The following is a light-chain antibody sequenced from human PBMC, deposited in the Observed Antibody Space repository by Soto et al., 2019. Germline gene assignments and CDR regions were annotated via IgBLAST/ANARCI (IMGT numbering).Light chain of an antibody. CDR1: KLGDKY. CDR2: QDS. Sequence: SSELTQPPSVSVSPGQTASITCSGDKLGDKYACWYQQKPGQSPVLVIYQDSKRPSGIPGRFSGSNSGNTATLTISGTQAMDEADYYCQAWDSSTAVVFGGGTQLTVL. V-gene: IGLV3-1*01. J-gene: IGLJ2*01. CDR3: QAWDSSTAVV.